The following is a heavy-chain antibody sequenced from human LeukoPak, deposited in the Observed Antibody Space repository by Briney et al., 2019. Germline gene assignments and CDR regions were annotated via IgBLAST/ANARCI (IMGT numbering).Heavy chain of an antibody. CDR1: GFTFSSYS. V-gene: IGHV3-21*01. J-gene: IGHJ4*02. CDR3: ARDLITFGGVIVNFDY. CDR2: ISSSSSYI. Sequence: GGSLRLSCAASGFTFSSYSMNWVRQAPGKGLEWVSSISSSSSYIYYADSVKGRFTISRDNAKNSLYLQMNSLRAGDTAVYYCARDLITFGGVIVNFDYWGQGTLVTVSS. D-gene: IGHD3-16*02.